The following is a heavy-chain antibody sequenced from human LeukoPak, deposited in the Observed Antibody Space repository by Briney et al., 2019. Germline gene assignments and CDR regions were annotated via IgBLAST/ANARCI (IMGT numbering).Heavy chain of an antibody. CDR1: GFTFSSYA. J-gene: IGHJ4*02. CDR2: ISGSGGST. V-gene: IGHV3-23*01. CDR3: AKAGDECSGGSCYLNNFAY. D-gene: IGHD2-15*01. Sequence: GGSLRLSCAASGFTFSSYAMSWVRQAPGKGLEWVSAISGSGGSTYYADSVKGRFTISRDNSKNTLYLQMNSLRAEDTAVYYCAKAGDECSGGSCYLNNFAYWGQGTLVTVSS.